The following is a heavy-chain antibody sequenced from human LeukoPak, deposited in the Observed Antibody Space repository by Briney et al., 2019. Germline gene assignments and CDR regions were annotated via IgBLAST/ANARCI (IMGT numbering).Heavy chain of an antibody. V-gene: IGHV3-11*04. CDR1: GLIFSDEY. Sequence: PGGSLRLSCAVSGLIFSDEYMSWIRQPPGKGLEGVSYISNTGDFTAYADSVKGRFTISRDNAKNSLYLQMNSLRAEDTAVYYCAKDRSYGSGSYNYYGMDVWGQGTTVTVSS. CDR2: ISNTGDFT. CDR3: AKDRSYGSGSYNYYGMDV. J-gene: IGHJ6*02. D-gene: IGHD3-10*01.